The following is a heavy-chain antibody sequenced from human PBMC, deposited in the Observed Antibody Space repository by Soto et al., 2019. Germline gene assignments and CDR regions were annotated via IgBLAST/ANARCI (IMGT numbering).Heavy chain of an antibody. CDR1: GGSINSGDYS. Sequence: SETLSLTCTVSGGSINSGDYSLTWIRQPPGKGLEWIGYIYHTGTTYYNMSLKSRVTISIDTSKNQFSLKLNSVTAADTAVYYCARMWSGYNSHWGQGNLVTVSS. V-gene: IGHV4-30-2*01. J-gene: IGHJ4*02. D-gene: IGHD6-25*01. CDR2: IYHTGTT. CDR3: ARMWSGYNSH.